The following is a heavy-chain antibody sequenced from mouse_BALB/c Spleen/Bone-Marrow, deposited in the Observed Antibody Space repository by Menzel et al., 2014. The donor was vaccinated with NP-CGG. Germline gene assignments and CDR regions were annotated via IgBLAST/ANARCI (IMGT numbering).Heavy chain of an antibody. J-gene: IGHJ4*01. Sequence: EVMLVESGGGLVKPGGSLKLSCAASGFTFSSYTMSWVHQTPDKRLEWVATISSGGSYTYYPHSVQGRSTISMDNAKNTLSLQMSSLRSKDTAMYYYERAGGLRNAMDYWGQGTSVTVSS. CDR3: ERAGGLRNAMDY. V-gene: IGHV5-9-1*01. CDR2: ISSGGSYT. CDR1: GFTFSSYT. D-gene: IGHD2-4*01.